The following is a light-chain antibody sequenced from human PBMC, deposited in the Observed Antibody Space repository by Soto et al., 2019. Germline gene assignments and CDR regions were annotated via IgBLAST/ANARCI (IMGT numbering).Light chain of an antibody. CDR2: RNN. J-gene: IGLJ2*01. CDR3: SAWDDSLNAVV. CDR1: NSNIGGNT. V-gene: IGLV1-44*01. Sequence: QSVLTQPPSASGTPRQRVTISCSGSNSNIGGNTVNWYQQLPRAAPKLLIYRNNQRPSGIPDRFSGSKSGTSASLAISGLQSEDETDYYCSAWDDSLNAVVFGGGTKLTVL.